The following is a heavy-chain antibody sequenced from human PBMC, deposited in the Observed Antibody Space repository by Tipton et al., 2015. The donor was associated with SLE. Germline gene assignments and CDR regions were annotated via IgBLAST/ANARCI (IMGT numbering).Heavy chain of an antibody. CDR1: GFSFEEYA. Sequence: GSLRLSCAASGFSFEEYAMQWVRQAPGKGLEWVSLITWDGGNTYYGDSVKGRFTISRDNSKNSLYLQMNSLRPEDTALYYCAKRGSGHAIDYWGQGTLVTVSS. D-gene: IGHD3-10*01. CDR2: ITWDGGNT. V-gene: IGHV3-43D*03. CDR3: AKRGSGHAIDY. J-gene: IGHJ4*02.